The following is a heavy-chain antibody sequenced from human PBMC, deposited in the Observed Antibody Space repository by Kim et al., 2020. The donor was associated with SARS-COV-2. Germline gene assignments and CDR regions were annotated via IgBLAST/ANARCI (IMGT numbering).Heavy chain of an antibody. D-gene: IGHD6-13*01. J-gene: IGHJ4*02. Sequence: ADSEKGRFTISRDNSKNTLYLQMNSLRAEDTAVYYCAKRGYSSSWYYFDYWGQGTLVTVSS. V-gene: IGHV3-23*01. CDR3: AKRGYSSSWYYFDY.